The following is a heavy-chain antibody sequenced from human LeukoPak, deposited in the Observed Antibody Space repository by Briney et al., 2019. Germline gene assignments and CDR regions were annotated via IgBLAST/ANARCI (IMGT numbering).Heavy chain of an antibody. CDR1: GFTFSSYC. CDR2: IGPTGTDR. V-gene: IGHV3-21*01. CDR3: ATETIGRHYDY. Sequence: KAGGSLRLSCAASGFTFSSYCINWVRQAPGKGLEWVSSIGPTGTDRYYADSVRGRFTISRDNAKNSMYLQMDSLRDEDTAVYYCATETIGRHYDYWGQGTLLTVSS. J-gene: IGHJ4*02. D-gene: IGHD1-14*01.